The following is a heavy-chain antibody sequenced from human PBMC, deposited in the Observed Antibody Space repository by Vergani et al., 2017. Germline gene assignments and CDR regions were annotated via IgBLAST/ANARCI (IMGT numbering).Heavy chain of an antibody. D-gene: IGHD3-3*01. CDR3: AKCRITIFGGVTTDHAFDY. Sequence: EVQLLESGGGLVQPGGSLRLSCAASGFTFSSYAMSWVRQAPGKGLEWVSAISGSGGSTYYADSVKGRFTISRDNSKNTLYLQMNSLRAEDTAVYYCAKCRITIFGGVTTDHAFDYWGQGTLVTVSS. J-gene: IGHJ4*02. V-gene: IGHV3-23*01. CDR1: GFTFSSYA. CDR2: ISGSGGST.